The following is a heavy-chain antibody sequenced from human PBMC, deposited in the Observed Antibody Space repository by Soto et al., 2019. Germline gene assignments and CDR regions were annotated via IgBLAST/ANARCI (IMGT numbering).Heavy chain of an antibody. CDR2: TNQDGSEK. V-gene: IGHV3-7*04. CDR3: SGGAGDAF. J-gene: IGHJ4*02. D-gene: IGHD1-26*01. CDR1: EGTVIRDW. Sequence: EVHLVESGGGLVQPGGSLRLSCAIFEGTVIRDWMNWVRQAPGKGLEWVAHTNQDGSEKYYVDSVKGRFTISRDNDKNSLYLQMNSLRAEDTAMYYCSGGAGDAFWGQGTLVTVSS.